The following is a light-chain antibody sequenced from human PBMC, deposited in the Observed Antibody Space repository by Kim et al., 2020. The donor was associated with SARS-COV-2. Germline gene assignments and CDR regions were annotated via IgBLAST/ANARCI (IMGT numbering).Light chain of an antibody. CDR3: QVWDSSSDHPV. V-gene: IGLV3-21*04. Sequence: APGKTASITCGGNNIGSKSVHWYQQKPGQAPVLVIYFDSDRPSGIPERVSGSKSGNTATLTISRVEAGDEADYYCQVWDSSSDHPVFGGGTTVTVL. J-gene: IGLJ3*02. CDR2: FDS. CDR1: NIGSKS.